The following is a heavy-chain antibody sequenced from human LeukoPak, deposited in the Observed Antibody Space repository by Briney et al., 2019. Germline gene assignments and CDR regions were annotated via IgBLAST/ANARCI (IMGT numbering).Heavy chain of an antibody. CDR2: INPNSGGT. CDR1: GYTFTGYY. V-gene: IGHV1-2*02. Sequence: ASVKVSCKASGYTFTGYYMHWVRQAPGQGLEWMGWINPNSGGTNYAQKFQSRVTMTRDTSISTAYMELSRLRSDDTAVYYCATYTGYSSSWYGGDNWFDPWGQGTLVTVSS. CDR3: ATYTGYSSSWYGGDNWFDP. D-gene: IGHD6-13*01. J-gene: IGHJ5*02.